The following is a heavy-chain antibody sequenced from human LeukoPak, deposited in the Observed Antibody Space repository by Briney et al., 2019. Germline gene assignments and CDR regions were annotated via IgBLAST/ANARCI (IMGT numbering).Heavy chain of an antibody. CDR2: ISYDGSNK. Sequence: GGSLRLSCAASGFTFSSYSMNWVRQAPGKGLEWVAVISYDGSNKYYADSVEGRFTISRDNSKNTLYLQMNSLRAEDTAVYYCAKDYLRYCSGGSCPYAFDIWGQGTMVTVSS. D-gene: IGHD2-15*01. CDR3: AKDYLRYCSGGSCPYAFDI. V-gene: IGHV3-30*18. J-gene: IGHJ3*02. CDR1: GFTFSSYS.